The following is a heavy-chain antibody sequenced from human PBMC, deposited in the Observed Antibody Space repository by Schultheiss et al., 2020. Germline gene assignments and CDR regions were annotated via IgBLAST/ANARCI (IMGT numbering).Heavy chain of an antibody. J-gene: IGHJ3*02. Sequence: SETLSLTCTVSGGSISSSSYYWGWIRQPPGKGLEWIGSIYYSGSTYYNPSLKSRVTISVDTSKNQFSLKLSSVTAADTAVYYCARVGDFWSGSHAFDIWGQGTMVNVSS. V-gene: IGHV4-39*07. CDR1: GGSISSSSYY. CDR3: ARVGDFWSGSHAFDI. CDR2: IYYSGST. D-gene: IGHD3-3*01.